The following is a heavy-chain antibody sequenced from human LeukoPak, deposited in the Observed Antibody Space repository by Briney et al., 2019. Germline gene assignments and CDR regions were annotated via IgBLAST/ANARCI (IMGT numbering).Heavy chain of an antibody. CDR3: AKDEAAAGGGLDH. D-gene: IGHD6-13*01. CDR2: IYSGGLT. V-gene: IGHV3-53*01. CDR1: GFGVSSKF. Sequence: GGSLRLSCAASGFGVSSKFMTWVRQAPGKGLEWVSVIYSGGLTFYADSVQGRFTISRDNSKTTVYLHMNDLKADDTAINFGAKDEAAAGGGLDHWGQGTLVIVSS. J-gene: IGHJ4*02.